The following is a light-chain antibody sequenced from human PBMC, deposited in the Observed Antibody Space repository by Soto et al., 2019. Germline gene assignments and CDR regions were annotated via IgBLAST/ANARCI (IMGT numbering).Light chain of an antibody. CDR1: QSVSSN. CDR3: QQYYSTPLT. J-gene: IGKJ4*01. CDR2: GAS. V-gene: IGKV3D-15*01. Sequence: EIVMTQSPATLSVSPGEGVTLSCRASQSVSSNLAWYQQRPGQAPRLLICGASNRATGIPDRFSGSGSGTDFTLTISSLQAEDVAVYYCQQYYSTPLTFGGGTKVDIK.